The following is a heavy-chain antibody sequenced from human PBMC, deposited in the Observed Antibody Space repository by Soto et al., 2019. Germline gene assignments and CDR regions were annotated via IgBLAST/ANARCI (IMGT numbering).Heavy chain of an antibody. D-gene: IGHD3-10*01. Sequence: GSLVLSCSASGFSFIIYAMSWVRQAPGKGLEWVSTVSGSGGSTYYADSVKGRFTISRDNSKNTLYLQMNSLRAEDSAVYYCATNPILRFGELSDYWGQGTLVTVSS. CDR1: GFSFIIYA. V-gene: IGHV3-23*01. CDR2: VSGSGGST. CDR3: ATNPILRFGELSDY. J-gene: IGHJ4*02.